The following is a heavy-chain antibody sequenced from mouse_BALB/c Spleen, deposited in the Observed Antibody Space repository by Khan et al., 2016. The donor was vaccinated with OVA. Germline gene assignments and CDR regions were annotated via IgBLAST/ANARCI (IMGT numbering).Heavy chain of an antibody. V-gene: IGHV3-6*02. Sequence: EVQLQESGPGLVKPSQSLSLTCSVTGYSITSDYYWNWIRQFPGNKLEWMGYISYDGSNNYNPSLKNRISITRDTSKNQFFLKLNSVTTEDTATYYCARDEGGSSYPAWFAYWGQGTLVTVSA. CDR3: ARDEGGSSYPAWFAY. D-gene: IGHD1-1*01. J-gene: IGHJ3*01. CDR2: ISYDGSN. CDR1: GYSITSDYY.